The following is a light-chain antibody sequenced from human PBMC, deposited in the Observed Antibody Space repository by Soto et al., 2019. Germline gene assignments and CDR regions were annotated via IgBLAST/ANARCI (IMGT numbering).Light chain of an antibody. CDR1: QSISYN. CDR2: DAS. J-gene: IGKJ2*01. CDR3: QQRGDWPLYT. V-gene: IGKV3-11*01. Sequence: EIVLTQSPATLSLSPGERATLSCRASQSISYNLAWYQQKPGQAPRLLIYDASNRATGVPARFSGSGSGTDFTLGISSLEPEVFAVYSCQQRGDWPLYTFGQGSRREIK.